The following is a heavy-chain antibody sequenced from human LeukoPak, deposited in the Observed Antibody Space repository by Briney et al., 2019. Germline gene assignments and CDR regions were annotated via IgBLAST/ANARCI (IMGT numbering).Heavy chain of an antibody. D-gene: IGHD4-23*01. CDR2: MSYDGNNK. J-gene: IGHJ2*01. CDR1: GFTFSSYA. Sequence: GGSLRLSCAASGFTFSSYAMHWVRQAPGKGLEWVAVMSYDGNNKIYADSVKGRFTISRDNSKNSLSLQMNSLRPEDSAVYYCARPRDYGGACGWFFDLWGRGTLVTVSS. CDR3: ARPRDYGGACGWFFDL. V-gene: IGHV3-30-3*01.